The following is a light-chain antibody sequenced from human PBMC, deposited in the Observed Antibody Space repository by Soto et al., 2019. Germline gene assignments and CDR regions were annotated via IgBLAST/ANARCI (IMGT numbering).Light chain of an antibody. CDR1: EDITHY. CDR3: QRFTRYPST. J-gene: IGKJ4*01. V-gene: IGKV1-9*01. CDR2: VAS. Sequence: IQLPQSPSSLSASVGVRVTVTCRASEDITHYLAWFQQNVGKAPKLLLYVASPLPSGVPSGFSGNGSETDFTLTIRGLQPEDFATYYWQRFTRYPSTFGRGTKVDIK.